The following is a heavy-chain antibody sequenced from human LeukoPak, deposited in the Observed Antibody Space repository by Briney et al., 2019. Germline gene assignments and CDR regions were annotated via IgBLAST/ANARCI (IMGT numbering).Heavy chain of an antibody. CDR2: IYYSGST. J-gene: IGHJ4*02. D-gene: IGHD3-22*01. CDR3: ARQRYDSTCGY. V-gene: IGHV4-39*01. CDR1: GGSLSSCSCY. Sequence: PSEALSVTCTVSGGSLSSCSCYWGWLRHSPGKGLEWSRSIYYSGSTYYHPSLKRLITISVDTSKNQFSLKLSSVAAADTAVYYCARQRYDSTCGYWGQGTLVTVSS.